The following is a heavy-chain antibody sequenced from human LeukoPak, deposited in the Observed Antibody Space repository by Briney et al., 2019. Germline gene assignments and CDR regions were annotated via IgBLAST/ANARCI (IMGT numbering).Heavy chain of an antibody. J-gene: IGHJ6*03. Sequence: SETLSLTCTVSGGSISSYYWSWTRQPAGKGLEWIGRIYTSGSTNYNPSLKSRVTMSVDTSKNQFSLKLSSVTGADTAVYYCARARHGYSGYEVYYYYMDVWGKGTTVTVSS. V-gene: IGHV4-4*07. CDR2: IYTSGST. D-gene: IGHD5-12*01. CDR3: ARARHGYSGYEVYYYYMDV. CDR1: GGSISSYY.